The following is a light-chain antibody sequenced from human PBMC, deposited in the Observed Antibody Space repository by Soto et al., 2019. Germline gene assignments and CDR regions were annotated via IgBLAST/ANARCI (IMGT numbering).Light chain of an antibody. J-gene: IGKJ1*01. CDR1: QGIRND. CDR2: EAR. Sequence: DIEMTQSPSSLSASVGDRVTITGRASQGIRNDLGWYQQKPGKAPKLLIYEARNLESGVPSRFSGSGSGTEFTLTISSLQPDDFATYYCQQYDSYPSTFGQGTKVDI. CDR3: QQYDSYPST. V-gene: IGKV1-17*01.